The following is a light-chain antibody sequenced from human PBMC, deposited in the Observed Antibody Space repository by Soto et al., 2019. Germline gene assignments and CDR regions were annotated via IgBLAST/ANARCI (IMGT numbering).Light chain of an antibody. Sequence: QSALTQPASVSGSPGQSITISCTGTSSDVGGYNYVSWYQQHPGKAPKLMIYDVSNRPSGVSNRFSGSKSGNTASLTISGLQAEDEGDYYCCSYTPSSTVLFGGGTKLTVL. CDR3: CSYTPSSTVL. V-gene: IGLV2-14*03. CDR1: SSDVGGYNY. J-gene: IGLJ2*01. CDR2: DVS.